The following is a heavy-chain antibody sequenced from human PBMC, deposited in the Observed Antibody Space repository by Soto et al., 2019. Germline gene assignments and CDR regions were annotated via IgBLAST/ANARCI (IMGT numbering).Heavy chain of an antibody. CDR3: ATNGDTRYYYNYMEV. J-gene: IGHJ6*03. V-gene: IGHV1-3*04. CDR1: GYTFTSYA. CDR2: INTDNGNT. Sequence: ASVKVSCKASGYTFTSYAMHWVRQAPGQRLEWMGWINTDNGNTKYSQKFQGRVTITRDTSASTAYMELSSLRSEDTAVYYCATNGDTRYYYNYMEVWGKDNTVTVSS. D-gene: IGHD4-17*01.